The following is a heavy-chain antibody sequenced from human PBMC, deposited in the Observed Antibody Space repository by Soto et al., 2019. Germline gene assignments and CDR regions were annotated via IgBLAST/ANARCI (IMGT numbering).Heavy chain of an antibody. J-gene: IGHJ6*02. Sequence: SETLSLTGTASGGSISSSSYYCGWIRQPPGKGLEGIGSIYYSGSTYYNPSLKSRVTISVDTSKNQFSLKLSSVTAADTAVYYCRVGCRSTSCYTNYYYGMDVWGQGTTVTVSS. CDR2: IYYSGST. CDR1: GGSISSSSYY. CDR3: RVGCRSTSCYTNYYYGMDV. V-gene: IGHV4-39*01. D-gene: IGHD2-2*02.